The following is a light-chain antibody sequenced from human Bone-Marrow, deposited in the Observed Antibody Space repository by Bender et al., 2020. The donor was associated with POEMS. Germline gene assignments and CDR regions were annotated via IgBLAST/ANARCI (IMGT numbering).Light chain of an antibody. Sequence: QSALTQPASVSESPGQSITVSCTGDNTDLGPHSVVSWYQQHPGRVPKLMIYEDTKRPSGVSDRFSASKSGSTASLTISGLQAEDEADYYCSSYVATTTLFVVGSGTKVSVL. CDR1: NTDLGPHSV. CDR2: EDT. V-gene: IGLV2-23*02. CDR3: SSYVATTTLFV. J-gene: IGLJ1*01.